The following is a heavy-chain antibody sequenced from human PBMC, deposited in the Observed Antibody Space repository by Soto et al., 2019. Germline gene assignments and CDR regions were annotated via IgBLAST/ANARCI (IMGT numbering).Heavy chain of an antibody. Sequence: LRLSCAASGFTFSSYTMNWVRQAPLKGLEWVSSISSSSSYIYYADSVKGRFTISRDNAKNSLYLQMNSPRAEDTAVYYCARTPVYYDSSVDWFDPWGQGTLVTVSS. J-gene: IGHJ5*02. D-gene: IGHD3-22*01. CDR3: ARTPVYYDSSVDWFDP. CDR1: GFTFSSYT. V-gene: IGHV3-21*01. CDR2: ISSSSSYI.